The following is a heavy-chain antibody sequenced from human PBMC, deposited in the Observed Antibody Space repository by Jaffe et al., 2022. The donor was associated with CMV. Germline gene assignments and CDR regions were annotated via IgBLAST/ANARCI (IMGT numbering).Heavy chain of an antibody. CDR3: AKDQGYGGNGGGVDV. V-gene: IGHV3-30*18. J-gene: IGHJ6*02. CDR1: GFTFSSYG. CDR2: ISYDGSNK. D-gene: IGHD4-17*01. Sequence: QVQLVESGGGVVQPGRSLRLSCAASGFTFSSYGMHWVRQAPGKGLEWVAVISYDGSNKYYADSVKGRFTISRDNSKNTLYLQMNSLRAEDTAVYYCAKDQGYGGNGGGVDVWGQGTTVTVSS.